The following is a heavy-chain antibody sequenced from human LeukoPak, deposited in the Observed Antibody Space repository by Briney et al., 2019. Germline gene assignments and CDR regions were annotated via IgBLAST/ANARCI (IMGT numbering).Heavy chain of an antibody. J-gene: IGHJ4*02. D-gene: IGHD2-8*02. CDR3: ARRRYCTGDTCNPDFDY. CDR1: GYSFTTYW. V-gene: IGHV5-51*01. CDR2: IYPGDSDT. Sequence: GESLKISCKGSGYSFTTYWIAWVRQVPGKGLEWMGIIYPGDSDTRYSPSFQGQVTISADKSISTAYLQWSSLKTSDTAMYYCARRRYCTGDTCNPDFDYWGQGTLVSVSS.